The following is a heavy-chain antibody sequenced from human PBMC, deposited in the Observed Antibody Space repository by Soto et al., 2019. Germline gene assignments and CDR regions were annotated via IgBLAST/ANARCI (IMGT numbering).Heavy chain of an antibody. Sequence: SETLSLTCTVSGSPISSYYWSWFRQSPGQGLEWVGYIYYTGTTTYSPSLKSRLTISVDASKSQFSLSLRSVTAADTAVYYCARVPDYWGQGILVTVSS. V-gene: IGHV4-59*12. CDR2: IYYTGTT. J-gene: IGHJ4*02. CDR3: ARVPDY. D-gene: IGHD2-2*01. CDR1: GSPISSYY.